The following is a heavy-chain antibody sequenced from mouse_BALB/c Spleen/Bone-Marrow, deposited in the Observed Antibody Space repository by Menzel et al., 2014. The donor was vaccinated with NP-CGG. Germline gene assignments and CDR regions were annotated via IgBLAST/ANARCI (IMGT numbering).Heavy chain of an antibody. CDR2: INPGSGSS. Sequence: VQLQQSGAELVRPGTSVKVSCKASGYAFTNYLIEWVKQRPGQGLEWIGAINPGSGSSNYNENFKGKATLTADRSSSTAYMLLSSLTSEDSAVYFCARSRGYDVGPFAFWGQGTLVTVSA. CDR1: GYAFTNYL. CDR3: ARSRGYDVGPFAF. D-gene: IGHD2-2*01. J-gene: IGHJ3*01. V-gene: IGHV1-54*01.